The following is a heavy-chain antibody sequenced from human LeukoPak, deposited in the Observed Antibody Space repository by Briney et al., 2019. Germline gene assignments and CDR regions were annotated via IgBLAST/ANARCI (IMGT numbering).Heavy chain of an antibody. CDR2: FHYTGST. J-gene: IGHJ4*02. Sequence: PSETLSLTCAVSGGSISSFYWSWIRQPPGKGLEWIGDFHYTGSTNYNPSLKSRVTISIDTSRNQFSLELNSVTAADTAVYYCAKCGNSGCHLIDYWGQGTLVTVSS. V-gene: IGHV4-59*01. CDR1: GGSISSFY. D-gene: IGHD5-12*01. CDR3: AKCGNSGCHLIDY.